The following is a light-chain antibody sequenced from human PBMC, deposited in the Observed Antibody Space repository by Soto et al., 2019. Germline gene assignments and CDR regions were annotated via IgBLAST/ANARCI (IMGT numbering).Light chain of an antibody. V-gene: IGKV3-15*01. J-gene: IGKJ1*01. CDR2: GAS. CDR3: QQYNDWPSLT. Sequence: EIVMTQSPATLSVSPGDRATLSCRASESVSINLAWYQQKPGQAPRLLIYGASTRATGVPGRFSGTGSGTEFTLTISALQSEDFAVYYCQQYNDWPSLTFGQGTKVEIK. CDR1: ESVSIN.